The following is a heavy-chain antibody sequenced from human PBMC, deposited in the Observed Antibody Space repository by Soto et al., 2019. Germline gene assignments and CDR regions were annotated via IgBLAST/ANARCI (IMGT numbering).Heavy chain of an antibody. CDR3: ASPQLLYSGYSYGFDYGMDV. V-gene: IGHV3-53*01. CDR2: IYSGGYT. CDR1: GFTVSNNY. J-gene: IGHJ6*02. D-gene: IGHD5-18*01. Sequence: AGGSLRLSCAVSGFTVSNNYMSWVRQAPGKGLEGVSVIYSGGYTAYGDSVKGRFTISRDNSKNTLYLQMNSLRADDTTVYYCASPQLLYSGYSYGFDYGMDVWGQGTTVTVSS.